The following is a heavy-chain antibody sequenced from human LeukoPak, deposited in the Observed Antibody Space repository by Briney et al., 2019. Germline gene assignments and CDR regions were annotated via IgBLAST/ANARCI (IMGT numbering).Heavy chain of an antibody. CDR1: GFTFSSYA. J-gene: IGHJ4*02. Sequence: GGSLRLSCAASGFTFSSYAMSWVRQAPGKGLDWVSSINGGGGSTYYTDSVKGRFTISRDNSKNTLYLQMNSLRAEDTAVYYCAKIGANVGFWGQGTLVTVSS. CDR2: INGGGGST. V-gene: IGHV3-23*01. D-gene: IGHD4/OR15-4a*01. CDR3: AKIGANVGF.